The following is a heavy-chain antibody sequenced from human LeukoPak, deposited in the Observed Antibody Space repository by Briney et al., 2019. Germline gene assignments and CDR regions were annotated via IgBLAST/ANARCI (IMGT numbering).Heavy chain of an antibody. CDR3: ARPLNYYDSSGYYYPLAY. CDR2: ISYDGSNK. D-gene: IGHD3-22*01. V-gene: IGHV3-30*04. J-gene: IGHJ4*02. Sequence: GRSLRLSCAASGFTFSSYAMHWVRQAPGKGLEWVAVISYDGSNKYYADSVKGRFTISRDHSKNTLYLQMNSLRAEDTAVYYCARPLNYYDSSGYYYPLAYWGQGTLVTISS. CDR1: GFTFSSYA.